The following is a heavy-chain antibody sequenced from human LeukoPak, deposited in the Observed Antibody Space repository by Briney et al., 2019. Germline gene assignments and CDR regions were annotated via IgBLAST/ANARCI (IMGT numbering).Heavy chain of an antibody. CDR3: ARGPYYYDSSGYYHHNWFDP. CDR2: IYSGGST. D-gene: IGHD3-22*01. V-gene: IGHV3-53*01. J-gene: IGHJ5*02. CDR1: GFTVSSNY. Sequence: PGGSLRLSCAASGFTVSSNYMSWVRQAPGKGLEWVSVIYSGGSTYYADSVKGRFTISRDNSKNTLYLQMNSLRAEDTAVYYCARGPYYYDSSGYYHHNWFDPWGQGTLVTVSS.